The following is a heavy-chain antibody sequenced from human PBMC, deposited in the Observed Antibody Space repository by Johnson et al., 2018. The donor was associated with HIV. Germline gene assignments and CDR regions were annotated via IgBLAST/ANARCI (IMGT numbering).Heavy chain of an antibody. J-gene: IGHJ3*02. CDR1: RFTFDDYA. CDR2: INWDGDST. V-gene: IGHV3-43D*03. CDR3: VRDLAVTTYGAFDI. D-gene: IGHD4-17*01. Sequence: LVESGGVVVHPGGSLRLSCETSRFTFDDYAMHWVRQAPGKGLEWVSLINWDGDSTCYADSVKGRFTISRDNSKNTLYLQMNSLRAEDTAVYYCVRDLAVTTYGAFDIWGQGTMVTVSS.